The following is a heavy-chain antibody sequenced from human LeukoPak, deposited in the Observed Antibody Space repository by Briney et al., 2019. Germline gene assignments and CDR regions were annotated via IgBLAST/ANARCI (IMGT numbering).Heavy chain of an antibody. D-gene: IGHD3-3*01. CDR3: ARLRVHYDFWSGYYTGYYFDY. V-gene: IGHV4-4*07. CDR1: GGSINSYY. CDR2: IYTSGST. Sequence: PSETLSLTCTVSGGSINSYYWSWIRQPAGKGLEWIGRIYTSGSTNYNPSLKSRVTMSVDTSKNQFSPKLSSVTAADTAVYYCARLRVHYDFWSGYYTGYYFDYWGQGTLVTVSS. J-gene: IGHJ4*02.